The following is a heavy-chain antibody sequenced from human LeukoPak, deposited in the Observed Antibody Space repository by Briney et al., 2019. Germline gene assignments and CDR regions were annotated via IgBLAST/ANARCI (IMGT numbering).Heavy chain of an antibody. V-gene: IGHV3-13*01. CDR3: ARALLYDILSGHFHFDS. CDR1: GFALRNYD. J-gene: IGHJ4*02. D-gene: IGHD3-9*01. Sequence: PGGPLRLSCAASGFALRNYDIHWVRQTTGKGLEWVAAIDTAGETYYAGSVKGRFTISRDNAKNSLDLQMNSLRAGDTAVYYCARALLYDILSGHFHFDSWGKGSLVTVSS. CDR2: IDTAGET.